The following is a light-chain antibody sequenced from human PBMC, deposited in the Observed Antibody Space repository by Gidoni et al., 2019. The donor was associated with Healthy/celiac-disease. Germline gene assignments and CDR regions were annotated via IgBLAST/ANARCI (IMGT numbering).Light chain of an antibody. CDR3: QHYGSSPWT. CDR2: GSS. Sequence: EIVFTQSPGTLSLSPGERAPLSCRASQSVSSSYLAWYQQKPGQAPRLLIYGSSSWATGIPDRFSGSGSGTDFTLTISRLEPEDFAVYYCQHYGSSPWTFGQGTKVEIK. J-gene: IGKJ1*01. V-gene: IGKV3-20*01. CDR1: QSVSSSY.